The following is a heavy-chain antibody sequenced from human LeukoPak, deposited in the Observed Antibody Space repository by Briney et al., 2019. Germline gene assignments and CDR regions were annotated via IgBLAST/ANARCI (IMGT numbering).Heavy chain of an antibody. CDR1: GFTFTTYG. Sequence: GGSLRLSCSASGFTFTTYGMNWVRQAPGKGLEWASGIGGSGTRTYYADSVKGRFTISRDNSKNTLYLQMNSLRDEDTAVYYCAKDSGWILFDDWGQGTLVTVSS. CDR3: AKDSGWILFDD. V-gene: IGHV3-23*01. D-gene: IGHD2-2*03. CDR2: IGGSGTRT. J-gene: IGHJ4*02.